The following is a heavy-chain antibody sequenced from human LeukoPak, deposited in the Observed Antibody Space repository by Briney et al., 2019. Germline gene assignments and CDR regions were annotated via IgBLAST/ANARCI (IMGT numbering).Heavy chain of an antibody. CDR3: ARRSGSYSDY. D-gene: IGHD1-26*01. CDR2: IYHSGGT. J-gene: IGHJ4*02. V-gene: IGHV4-39*02. Sequence: PSETLSLTCSVSGGSISSTTYYWGWIRQPLGKGLEWIGSIYHSGGTYYNPSLKSRVTISVDTSKNHFSLKLSSVTAADTAVYYCARRSGSYSDYWGQGTLVTVSS. CDR1: GGSISSTTYY.